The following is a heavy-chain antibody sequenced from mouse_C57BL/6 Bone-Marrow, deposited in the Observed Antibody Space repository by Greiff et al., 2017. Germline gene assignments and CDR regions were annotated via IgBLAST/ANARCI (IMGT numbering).Heavy chain of an antibody. J-gene: IGHJ2*01. V-gene: IGHV1-15*01. CDR3: TRWNY. CDR1: GYTFTDYE. CDR2: IDPETGGT. Sequence: QVQLKESGAELVRPGASVTLSCKASGYTFTDYEMHWVKQTPVHGLEWIGAIDPETGGTAYNQKFKGKAILTADKSSSTAYMELRSRTSEDSAVYYCTRWNYWGQGTTLTVSS.